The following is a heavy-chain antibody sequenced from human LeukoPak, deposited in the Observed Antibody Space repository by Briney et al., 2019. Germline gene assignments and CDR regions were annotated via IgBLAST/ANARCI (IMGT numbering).Heavy chain of an antibody. D-gene: IGHD2-8*01. CDR3: VKDRPCEACMPMDA. V-gene: IGHV3-23*01. CDR2: LCRTGESK. CDR1: GFTFSAYS. J-gene: IGHJ6*02. Sequence: PGGSLRLSCAASGFTFSAYSMSWVRQAPGKGLEWVAGLCRTGESKYYADSVKGRFTISRDNSKDTVSLQMNSLRPEDSAIYYCVKDRPCEACMPMDAWGQGTTVTVSS.